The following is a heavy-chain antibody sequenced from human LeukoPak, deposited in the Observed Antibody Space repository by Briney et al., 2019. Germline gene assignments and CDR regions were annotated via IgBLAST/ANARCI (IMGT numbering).Heavy chain of an antibody. J-gene: IGHJ4*02. Sequence: HVLDWMGCISSYNVNTNSAQKLQGRVTMPTDTSTSTAYMELRSLRSDDTAVYYCARGSDYWGQGTLVTVSS. CDR2: ISSYNVNT. D-gene: IGHD3-10*01. V-gene: IGHV1-18*01. CDR3: ARGSDY.